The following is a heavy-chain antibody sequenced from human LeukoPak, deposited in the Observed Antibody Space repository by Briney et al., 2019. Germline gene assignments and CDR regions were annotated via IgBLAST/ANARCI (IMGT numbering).Heavy chain of an antibody. CDR2: ITSSSTSI. CDR1: GFAFSTYS. CDR3: ARGGSLGY. V-gene: IGHV3-21*01. Sequence: PGGSLRLSCAASGFAFSTYSMNWVRQAPGKGLEWVSSITSSSTSIYYADSVKGRFTISRDNAKSSLYLQMNSLRAEDTAVYYCARGGSLGYWGQGTLVTVSS. D-gene: IGHD6-19*01. J-gene: IGHJ4*02.